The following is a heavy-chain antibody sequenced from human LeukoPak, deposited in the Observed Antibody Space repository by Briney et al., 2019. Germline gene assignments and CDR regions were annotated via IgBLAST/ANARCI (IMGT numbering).Heavy chain of an antibody. Sequence: ASVKVSCKASGYTFTNYAMNWVRQAPGQGLEWMGWINPNSGGTNYAQKFQGRVTMTRDASISTAYMELSRLRSDDMAVYYCAREGIGGTTGTTFFVLGYWGQGTLVTVSS. J-gene: IGHJ4*02. V-gene: IGHV1-2*02. D-gene: IGHD1-1*01. CDR1: GYTFTNYA. CDR2: INPNSGGT. CDR3: AREGIGGTTGTTFFVLGY.